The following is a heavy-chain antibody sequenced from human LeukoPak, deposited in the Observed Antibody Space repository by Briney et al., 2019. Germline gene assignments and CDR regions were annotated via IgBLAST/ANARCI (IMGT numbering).Heavy chain of an antibody. CDR3: ARGRSIASDY. Sequence: PGGSLRLSCAASGFTFSSYWMHWVRQAPGKGLVWVSRINSDGSSTSYADSVKGRFTISRDNSKNTLYLQMISLSAEDTDVYYCARGRSIASDYWGQGTLVTVSS. V-gene: IGHV3-74*01. J-gene: IGHJ4*02. CDR2: INSDGSST. CDR1: GFTFSSYW. D-gene: IGHD6-6*01.